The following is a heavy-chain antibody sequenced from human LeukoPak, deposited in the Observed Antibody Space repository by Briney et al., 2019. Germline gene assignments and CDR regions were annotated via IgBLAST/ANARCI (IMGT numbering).Heavy chain of an antibody. CDR1: GFTFSSYG. CDR3: AKDNGVLWFGEKYYFDY. Sequence: GGSLRLSCAASGFTFSSYGMSWVPQAPGKGLEWVSSISGSGGNVYYAGSVKGRFTISRDNSKNTLYLQMNSLRAEDTAVYYCAKDNGVLWFGEKYYFDYWGQGTLVTVSS. V-gene: IGHV3-23*01. CDR2: ISGSGGNV. D-gene: IGHD3-10*01. J-gene: IGHJ4*02.